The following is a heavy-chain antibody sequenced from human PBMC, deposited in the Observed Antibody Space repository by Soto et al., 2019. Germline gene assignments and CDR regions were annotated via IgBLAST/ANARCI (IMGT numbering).Heavy chain of an antibody. CDR3: AKSLTGYYNFDY. Sequence: GGSLRLSCAASGFTFSSYAMSWVRQAPGQGLECVSTISVSGGTTYYADSVKGRFTISRDNSRNTLYLQMNSLRGEDTAVYYCAKSLTGYYNFDYWGQGTLVTVSS. CDR1: GFTFSSYA. J-gene: IGHJ4*02. V-gene: IGHV3-23*01. D-gene: IGHD3-9*01. CDR2: ISVSGGTT.